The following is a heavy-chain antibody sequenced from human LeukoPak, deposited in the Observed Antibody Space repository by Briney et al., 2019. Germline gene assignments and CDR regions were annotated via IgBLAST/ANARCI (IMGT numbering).Heavy chain of an antibody. CDR1: GYTFSSYA. J-gene: IGHJ4*02. CDR3: AKQSDSYAYRAYDY. D-gene: IGHD5-18*01. CDR2: IIGSGGVT. Sequence: GGSLILSCAASGYTFSSYAMSWVRQAPGKRLEWVSAIIGSGGVTYYADSVKGRFTISRDNSKNTLYLQMNSLRAEDTAVYYCAKQSDSYAYRAYDYWGQGTLVTVSS. V-gene: IGHV3-23*01.